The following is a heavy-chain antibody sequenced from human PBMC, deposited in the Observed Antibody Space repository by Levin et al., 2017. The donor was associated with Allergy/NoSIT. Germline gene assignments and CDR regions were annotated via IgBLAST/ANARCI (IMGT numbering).Heavy chain of an antibody. D-gene: IGHD2-15*01. CDR2: INNDYGSTT. J-gene: IGHJ3*02. CDR1: GFTFNLYW. V-gene: IGHV3-74*01. Sequence: SCVGSGFTFNLYWMHWVRQAPGKGLEWVSRINNDYGSTTVYVDSVKGRFTISRDNAKNTLFLQMSSLRRDDTAVYYCARGGFNHAFDIWGQGTMVTVSP. CDR3: ARGGFNHAFDI.